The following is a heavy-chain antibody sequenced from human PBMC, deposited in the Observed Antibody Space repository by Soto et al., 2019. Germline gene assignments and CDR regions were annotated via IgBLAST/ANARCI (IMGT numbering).Heavy chain of an antibody. CDR3: ARVRFLEWLFPDY. CDR1: GFTFSSYA. Sequence: EVQLLESGGGLVQPGGSLRLSCAASGFTFSSYAMSWVRQAPGKGLEWVSAISGSGGSTYYADSVKGRFTISRDNSKNTLYRQMNSLRAEDTAVYYWARVRFLEWLFPDYWGQGTLVTVSS. CDR2: ISGSGGST. V-gene: IGHV3-23*01. D-gene: IGHD3-3*01. J-gene: IGHJ4*02.